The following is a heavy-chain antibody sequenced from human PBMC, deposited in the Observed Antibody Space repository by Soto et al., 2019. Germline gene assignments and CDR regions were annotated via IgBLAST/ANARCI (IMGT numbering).Heavy chain of an antibody. CDR3: AAGGGLPRYY. Sequence: PSETLSLTCAVYGGSLSGYYWSWIRQPPGKGLEWIGEINHSGSTNYNPSLKSRVTISVDRSKNQFSLKLSSVTAADTAVYYCAAGGGLPRYYWGQGTQVTVSS. CDR2: INHSGST. D-gene: IGHD5-12*01. J-gene: IGHJ4*02. CDR1: GGSLSGYY. V-gene: IGHV4-34*01.